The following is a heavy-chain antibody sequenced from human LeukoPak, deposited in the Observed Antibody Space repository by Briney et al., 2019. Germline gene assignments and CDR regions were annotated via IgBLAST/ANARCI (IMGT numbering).Heavy chain of an antibody. D-gene: IGHD4-23*01. CDR2: IYYSGNT. V-gene: IGHV4-39*07. Sequence: PSETLSLTCTVSGGSISSSSYYWGWIRQPPGKGLEWIGSIYYSGNTYYNPSLKSRVTISVDTSKNQFSLKVSSVTVADTAVYYCARVRDYGGNSGFDYWGQGTLVTVSS. J-gene: IGHJ4*02. CDR3: ARVRDYGGNSGFDY. CDR1: GGSISSSSYY.